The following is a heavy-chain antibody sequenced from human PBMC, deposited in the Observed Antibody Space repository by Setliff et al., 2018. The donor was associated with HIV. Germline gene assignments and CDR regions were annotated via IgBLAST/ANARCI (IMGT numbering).Heavy chain of an antibody. CDR3: ARVQAVGYGPGSYDPLYYGMDV. J-gene: IGHJ6*02. CDR2: INTNTGNP. CDR1: GYTFTSYA. V-gene: IGHV7-4-1*02. D-gene: IGHD3-10*01. Sequence: VASVKVSCKASGYTFTSYAMNWVRQAPGQGLEWMGWINTNTGNPTYAQGFTGRFVFSLDTSVSTAYLQISSLKAEDTAVYYCARVQAVGYGPGSYDPLYYGMDVWGQGTTVTVSS.